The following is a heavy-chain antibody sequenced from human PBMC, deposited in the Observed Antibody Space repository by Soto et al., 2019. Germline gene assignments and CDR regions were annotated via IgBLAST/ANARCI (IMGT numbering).Heavy chain of an antibody. CDR3: ARDRHNNFFDP. CDR2: IYYSGST. Sequence: QVQLQESGPGLVKPSQTLSLTCTVSGASMSSGGYYWTWIRQSPGKGLEWIGYIYYSGSTYYNPSLASRVAISLDTSRSQCSLTLHSVTAADTAIYYCARDRHNNFFDPWGQGTLVTVSS. D-gene: IGHD6-6*01. J-gene: IGHJ5*02. CDR1: GASMSSGGYY. V-gene: IGHV4-31*03.